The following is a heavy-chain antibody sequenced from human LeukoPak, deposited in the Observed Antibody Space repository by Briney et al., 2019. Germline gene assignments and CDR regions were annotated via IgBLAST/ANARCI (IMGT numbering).Heavy chain of an antibody. V-gene: IGHV4-34*01. CDR1: GGSFSGYY. Sequence: PSETLSLTCAVYGGSFSGYYWSWIRQPPEKGLEWIGEINHSGSTNYNPSLKSRVTISVDTSKNQFSLKLSSVTAADTAVYYCARGPSGYDWLTWFDPWGQGTLVTVSS. J-gene: IGHJ5*02. CDR2: INHSGST. CDR3: ARGPSGYDWLTWFDP. D-gene: IGHD5-12*01.